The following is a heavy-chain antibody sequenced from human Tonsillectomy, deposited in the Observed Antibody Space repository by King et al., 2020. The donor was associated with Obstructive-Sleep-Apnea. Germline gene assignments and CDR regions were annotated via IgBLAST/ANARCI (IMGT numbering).Heavy chain of an antibody. V-gene: IGHV3-30*01. Sequence: VQLVESGGGVVQPGRSLRLSCAASGFTSSSYAMPWVRQAPGKGLEWVAVISSDGCNKSYSDSVKGRFTISRDNSKNTLYLQMNSLRAEDTAVYYCARELLLGFAELWNGAFAIGGQGPMVTVSS. D-gene: IGHD3-10*01. CDR3: ARELLLGFAELWNGAFAI. J-gene: IGHJ3*02. CDR1: GFTSSSYA. CDR2: ISSDGCNK.